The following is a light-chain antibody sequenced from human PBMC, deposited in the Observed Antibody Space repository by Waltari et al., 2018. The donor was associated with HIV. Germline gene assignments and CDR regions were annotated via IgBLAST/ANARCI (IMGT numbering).Light chain of an antibody. Sequence: QSALTQPPSVSGSPGQSVTISCTGTTSDVGYYNYVSWYQQYPGKAPKLIIFDVNQRPAGVPERFSCSKSGNTASLTISGLQTADEADYFCCAYAAGHVSYVFGNGTAVAVL. V-gene: IGLV2-11*01. CDR2: DVN. CDR3: CAYAAGHVSYV. CDR1: TSDVGYYNY. J-gene: IGLJ1*01.